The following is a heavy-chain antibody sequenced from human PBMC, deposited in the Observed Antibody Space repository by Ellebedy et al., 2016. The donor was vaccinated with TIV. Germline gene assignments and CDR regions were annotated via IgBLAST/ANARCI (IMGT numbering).Heavy chain of an antibody. CDR1: GFPFSDYG. V-gene: IGHV3-30*03. CDR3: AGEVGARQINS. J-gene: IGHJ4*02. Sequence: GESLKISCAASGFPFSDYGMHWVRQAPGKGLEWVAGISYDGSNEQYPDPVKGRFTISRDNSKNTLYLQMNSLRVEDTAVYYCAGEVGARQINSWGQGTQVTVSS. D-gene: IGHD1-26*01. CDR2: ISYDGSNE.